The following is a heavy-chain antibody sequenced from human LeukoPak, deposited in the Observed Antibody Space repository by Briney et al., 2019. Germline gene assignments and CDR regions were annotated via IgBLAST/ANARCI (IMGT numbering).Heavy chain of an antibody. CDR2: INDSGST. CDR1: GGSINSYY. D-gene: IGHD3-10*01. CDR3: ARDTYGSGLFDY. V-gene: IGHV4-59*01. Sequence: SETLSLTCTVSGGSINSYYWSWIRHPPGKGLEWIGYINDSGSTNYNPSLKSRVTISVDTSKNQFSLKLSSVTAADTAVYFCARDTYGSGLFDYWGQGTLVTVSS. J-gene: IGHJ4*02.